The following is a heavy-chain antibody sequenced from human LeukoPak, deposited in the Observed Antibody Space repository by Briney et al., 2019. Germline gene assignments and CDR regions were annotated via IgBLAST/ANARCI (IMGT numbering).Heavy chain of an antibody. CDR1: AGSISSGGYY. D-gene: IGHD2-15*01. CDR3: ARDSVYCSGGSCYDAFDI. CDR2: ISYSGST. V-gene: IGHV4-31*03. Sequence: PSQTLSLTCTVSAGSISSGGYYWSSIRQHPGTCLEWIGYISYSGSTYYNPSLKSRVTISVDTSKNQFSLKLSSVTAADTAVYYCARDSVYCSGGSCYDAFDIWGQGTMVTVSS. J-gene: IGHJ3*02.